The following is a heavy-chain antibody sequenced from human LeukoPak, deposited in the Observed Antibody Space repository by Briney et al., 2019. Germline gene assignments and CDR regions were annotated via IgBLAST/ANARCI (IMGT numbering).Heavy chain of an antibody. Sequence: PSETLSLTCAVYGGSFSGYYWSWIRQPPGKGLEWIGEINHSGSTNYNPSLKSRVTISVDTSKNQFSLKLSSVTAADTAVYYCARGKGDGYDQLYNWFDPWGQGTLVTVSS. CDR1: GGSFSGYY. CDR3: ARGKGDGYDQLYNWFDP. CDR2: INHSGST. J-gene: IGHJ5*02. D-gene: IGHD5-12*01. V-gene: IGHV4-34*01.